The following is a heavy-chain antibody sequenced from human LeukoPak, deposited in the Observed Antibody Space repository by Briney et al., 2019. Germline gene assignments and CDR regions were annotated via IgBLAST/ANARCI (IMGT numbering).Heavy chain of an antibody. D-gene: IGHD6-19*01. Sequence: GRSLRLSCAASGFTFSSYAMHWVRQAPGKGLEWVAVISYDGSNKYYADSVKGRFTISRDNSKNTLYLQMSSLRAEDTAVYYCARDVKRYSSGWRYYGMDVWGQGTTVTVSS. CDR1: GFTFSSYA. V-gene: IGHV3-30-3*01. J-gene: IGHJ6*02. CDR2: ISYDGSNK. CDR3: ARDVKRYSSGWRYYGMDV.